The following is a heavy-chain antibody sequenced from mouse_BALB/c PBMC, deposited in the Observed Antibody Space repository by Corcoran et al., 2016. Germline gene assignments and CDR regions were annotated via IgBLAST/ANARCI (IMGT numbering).Heavy chain of an antibody. CDR2: IDPANGNT. CDR1: GFNIKDTY. Sequence: EVQLQQSGAELVKPGASVKLSCTASGFNIKDTYMHWVKQRPEQGLEWIGRIDPANGNTKYDPKFQGKATITADTSFNTAYLQLSSLTSEDTAVYYCAHYRYDGSWFAYWGQGTLVTVSA. J-gene: IGHJ3*01. V-gene: IGHV14-3*02. D-gene: IGHD2-14*01. CDR3: AHYRYDGSWFAY.